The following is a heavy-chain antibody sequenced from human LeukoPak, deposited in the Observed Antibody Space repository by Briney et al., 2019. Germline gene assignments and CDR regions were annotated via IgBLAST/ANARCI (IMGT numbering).Heavy chain of an antibody. CDR3: ARAGNSDDSSGYWYFQH. CDR2: INPSGGST. V-gene: IGHV1-46*01. J-gene: IGHJ1*01. D-gene: IGHD3-22*01. Sequence: ASVKVSCKASGYTFTSYYMHWVRQAPGQGLEWMGIINPSGGSTSYAQKFQGRVTMTRDTSISTAYMELSRLRSDDTAVYYCARAGNSDDSSGYWYFQHWGQGTLVTVSS. CDR1: GYTFTSYY.